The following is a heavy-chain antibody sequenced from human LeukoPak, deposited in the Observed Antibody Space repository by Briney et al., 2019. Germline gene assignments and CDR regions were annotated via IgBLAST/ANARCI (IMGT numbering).Heavy chain of an antibody. CDR2: ISGSGGST. J-gene: IGHJ4*02. CDR1: GFTFKNYA. CDR3: AKDRGWMVQGDPATYTDY. Sequence: QPGGSLRLSCAASGFTFKNYAMSWVRQAPGKGLEWVSAISGSGGSTYYADSVKGRFTISRDNSKNTLYLQMNSLRAEDTAVYYCAKDRGWMVQGDPATYTDYWGQGTLVTVSS. D-gene: IGHD3-10*01. V-gene: IGHV3-23*01.